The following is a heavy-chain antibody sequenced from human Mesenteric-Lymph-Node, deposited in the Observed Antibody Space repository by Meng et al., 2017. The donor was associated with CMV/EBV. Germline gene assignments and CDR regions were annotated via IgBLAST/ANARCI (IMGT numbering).Heavy chain of an antibody. CDR2: ISSSSSSM. D-gene: IGHD2-21*01. CDR3: ARDHYGGSVRTFDY. V-gene: IGHV3-48*04. J-gene: IGHJ4*02. Sequence: GESLRLSCAASGFSFSIYSMNWVRQVPGKGLEWVSYISSSSSSMFYADSVRGRFTISRDNAKNSLYLQMNSLRAEDTGIYYCARDHYGGSVRTFDYWGLGTLVTLL. CDR1: GFSFSIYS.